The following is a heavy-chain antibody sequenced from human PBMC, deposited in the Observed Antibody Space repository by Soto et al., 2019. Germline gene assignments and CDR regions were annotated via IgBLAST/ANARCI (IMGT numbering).Heavy chain of an antibody. J-gene: IGHJ4*02. CDR2: ISYDGSNK. D-gene: IGHD2-21*02. V-gene: IGHV3-30*18. CDR1: GFTFSSYG. Sequence: QVQLVESGGGVVQPGRSLRLSCAASGFTFSSYGMHWVRQAPGKGLEWVAVISYDGSNKYYADSVKGRFTISRDNSKNTLYLQMNSLRAEDTAVYYCAKGTTVVVTAILGYWGQGTLVTVSS. CDR3: AKGTTVVVTAILGY.